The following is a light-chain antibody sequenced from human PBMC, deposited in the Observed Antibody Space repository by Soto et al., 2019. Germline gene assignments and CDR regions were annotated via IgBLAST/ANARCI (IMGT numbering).Light chain of an antibody. Sequence: DFVMTQSPDSLAVSLGERADIICKSRRSLLYSPNNKNAFAWYQQKPGQPPKLLIYWTSTRESGVTDRFSGSGSGTDFTLTISSLQAEDVAVYYCQQYYDNPWTVGPVTQVDIK. CDR1: RSLLYSPNNKNA. CDR3: QQYYDNPWT. CDR2: WTS. J-gene: IGKJ1*01. V-gene: IGKV4-1*01.